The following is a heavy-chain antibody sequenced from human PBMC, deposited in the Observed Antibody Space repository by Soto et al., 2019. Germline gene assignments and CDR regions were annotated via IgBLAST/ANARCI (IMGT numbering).Heavy chain of an antibody. CDR1: GFSRSTSGVG. Sequence: QITLKESGPTLVKPTQTLTLTCTFSGFSRSTSGVGVGWIRQPPGKALEWLALIYWDDDKRYSPSLKSRLTITKDLSKNQVVLTMTNMDPVDTATYYCALHRDYGDIRYYDYWGQGTLVTVSS. CDR3: ALHRDYGDIRYYDY. V-gene: IGHV2-5*02. D-gene: IGHD4-17*01. CDR2: IYWDDDK. J-gene: IGHJ4*02.